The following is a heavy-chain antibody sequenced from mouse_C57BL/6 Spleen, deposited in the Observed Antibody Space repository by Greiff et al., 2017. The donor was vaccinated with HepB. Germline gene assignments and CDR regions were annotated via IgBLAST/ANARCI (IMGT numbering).Heavy chain of an antibody. Sequence: DVQLVESGGGLVKPGGSLKLSCAASGFTFSSYAMSWVRQTPEKRLEWVATISDGGSYTYYPDNVKGRFTISRDNAKNNLYLQMSHLKSEDTAMYYGARDYGSSWDWYFDVWGTGTTVTVSS. J-gene: IGHJ1*03. CDR3: ARDYGSSWDWYFDV. D-gene: IGHD1-1*01. CDR1: GFTFSSYA. V-gene: IGHV5-4*01. CDR2: ISDGGSYT.